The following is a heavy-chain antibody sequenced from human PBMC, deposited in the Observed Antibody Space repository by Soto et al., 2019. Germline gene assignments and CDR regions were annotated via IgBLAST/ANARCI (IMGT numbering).Heavy chain of an antibody. CDR1: GGSITNSNYY. V-gene: IGHV4-39*01. CDR3: ARHPMVRDFDWLLYYAS. D-gene: IGHD3-9*01. CDR2: LYYSGST. J-gene: IGHJ4*02. Sequence: PAETLSLTCTVSGGSITNSNYYWGWVRQPPGQGLEWIASLYYSGSTYYNPSLKSRVTVSVDTSKNQFSLKLRSVTAADTAVYYCARHPMVRDFDWLLYYASWGQGALVTVS.